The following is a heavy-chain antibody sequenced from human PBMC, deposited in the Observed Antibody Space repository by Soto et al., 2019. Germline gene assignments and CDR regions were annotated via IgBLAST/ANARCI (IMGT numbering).Heavy chain of an antibody. CDR2: IYYSGST. Sequence: KTSETLSLTCTVSGGSISSGGYYWGWIRQHPGKGLEWIGYIYYSGSTYYNPSLKSRVTISVDTSKNQFSLKLSSVTAADTAVYYCARSGDSSGYFDYWGQGTLVTVSS. CDR3: ARSGDSSGYFDY. J-gene: IGHJ4*02. V-gene: IGHV4-31*03. D-gene: IGHD3-22*01. CDR1: GGSISSGGYY.